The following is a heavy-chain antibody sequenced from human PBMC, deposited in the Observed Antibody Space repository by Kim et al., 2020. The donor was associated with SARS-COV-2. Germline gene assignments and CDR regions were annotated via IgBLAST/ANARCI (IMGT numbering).Heavy chain of an antibody. V-gene: IGHV3-30*04. CDR2: ISYDGSNK. CDR3: ARVPDQLLGWVTYYYYGMDV. D-gene: IGHD7-27*01. CDR1: GFTFSSYA. Sequence: GGSLRLSCAASGFTFSSYAMHWVRQAPGKGLEWVAVISYDGSNKYYADSVKGRFTISRDNSKNTLYLQMNSLRAEDTAVYYCARVPDQLLGWVTYYYYGMDVWGQGTTVTVSS. J-gene: IGHJ6*02.